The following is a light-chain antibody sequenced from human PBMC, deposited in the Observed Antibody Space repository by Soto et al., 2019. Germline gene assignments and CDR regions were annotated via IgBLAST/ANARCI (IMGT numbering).Light chain of an antibody. V-gene: IGLV2-14*01. CDR3: SSYTSSSTPYV. Sequence: QSALTQPASVSGSPGQSITISCTGTSSDVGGYNYVCWYQQHPGKAPKLMIYEVSNRPSGVSNRFSGSKSGNTASLTISGLQAEDEADYYCSSYTSSSTPYVFGTGTMLTVL. CDR1: SSDVGGYNY. CDR2: EVS. J-gene: IGLJ1*01.